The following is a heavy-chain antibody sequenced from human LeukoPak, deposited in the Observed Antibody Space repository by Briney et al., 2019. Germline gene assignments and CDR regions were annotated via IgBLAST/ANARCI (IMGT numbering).Heavy chain of an antibody. CDR2: ISHDGSNK. Sequence: GGSMTLSCVDSAFTFSGYSMHWVRQAPGKGLEWVAFISHDGSNKYCADSLKGRFTISRDNSKNTLFLQMNSLRPEDTAVYSCARVGYDYNWYDAFDIWGQGTMATVSS. CDR3: ARVGYDYNWYDAFDI. V-gene: IGHV3-30*04. CDR1: AFTFSGYS. J-gene: IGHJ3*02. D-gene: IGHD1-1*01.